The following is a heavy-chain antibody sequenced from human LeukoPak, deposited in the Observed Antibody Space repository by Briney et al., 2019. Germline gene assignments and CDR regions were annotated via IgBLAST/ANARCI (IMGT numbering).Heavy chain of an antibody. CDR3: ASGNSGWYNYFEY. J-gene: IGHJ4*02. V-gene: IGHV4-59*01. CDR2: IYYSGST. D-gene: IGHD6-19*01. CDR1: GGSISSYY. Sequence: PSETLSLTCTVSGGSISSYYWSWIRQPPGKGLEWIGYIYYSGSTNYNPSLKSRVTISVDTSKNQFSLKLSSVTAADTAVYYCASGNSGWYNYFEYWGQGTLVTVSS.